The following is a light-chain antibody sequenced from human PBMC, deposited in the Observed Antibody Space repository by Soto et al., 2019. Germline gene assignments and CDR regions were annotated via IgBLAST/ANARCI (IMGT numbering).Light chain of an antibody. CDR1: SSDVGTYNY. Sequence: QSALTQPPSASGSPGQSVTISCTETSSDVGTYNYVSWYQQHPGKAPKLMIYEVNKRPAGVPDRFSGSKSGIMASLTVSGLQAEDEADYYCSSYAGNNNLYVFGTGTKVTL. CDR2: EVN. V-gene: IGLV2-8*01. CDR3: SSYAGNNNLYV. J-gene: IGLJ1*01.